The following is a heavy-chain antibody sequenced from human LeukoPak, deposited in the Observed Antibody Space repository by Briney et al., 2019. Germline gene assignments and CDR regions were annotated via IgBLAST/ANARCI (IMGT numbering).Heavy chain of an antibody. CDR2: NSSSSSYT. Sequence: GVSVRLPCAGSGFTFSDYYMKWTRHAPGKAREWVTYNSSSSSYTNYADCVNGRFTNSRNNSKSMLYLQMNSLRAEDTAIYYCVEIAASAPFDYWGQGTLVIVSS. CDR1: GFTFSDYY. CDR3: VEIAASAPFDY. J-gene: IGHJ4*02. D-gene: IGHD6-13*01. V-gene: IGHV3-11*03.